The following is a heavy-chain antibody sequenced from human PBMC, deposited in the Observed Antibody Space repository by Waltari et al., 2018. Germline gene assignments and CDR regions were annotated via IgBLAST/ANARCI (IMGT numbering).Heavy chain of an antibody. D-gene: IGHD3-3*01. CDR2: INHSGRT. CDR1: GGSFSGYY. J-gene: IGHJ5*02. CDR3: ARGVRIFGVVIIPSWFDP. Sequence: QVQLQQWGAGLLKPSETLSLTCAVYGGSFSGYYWSWIRQPPGQGLEWIGEINHSGRTTYNPSLKSRVTISVDTSKNQFSLKLSSVTAADTAVYYCARGVRIFGVVIIPSWFDPWGQGTLVTVSS. V-gene: IGHV4-34*01.